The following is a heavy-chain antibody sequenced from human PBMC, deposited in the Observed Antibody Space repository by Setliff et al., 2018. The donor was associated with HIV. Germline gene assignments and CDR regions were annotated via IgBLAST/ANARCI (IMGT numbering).Heavy chain of an antibody. Sequence: ASVKVSCKASGYTFTSYGISWVRQAPGQGLEWMGWISAYNGNTNYAQKLQGRVTMTTDTSTSTAYMELRSLRSDDTAVYYCARKAGYCPPGGCWSPLDYWGQGTLVTVSS. V-gene: IGHV1-18*01. CDR1: GYTFTSYG. CDR2: ISAYNGNT. J-gene: IGHJ4*02. CDR3: ARKAGYCPPGGCWSPLDY. D-gene: IGHD2-8*01.